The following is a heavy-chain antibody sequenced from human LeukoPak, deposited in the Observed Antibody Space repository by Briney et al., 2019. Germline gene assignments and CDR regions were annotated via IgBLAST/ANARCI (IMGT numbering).Heavy chain of an antibody. CDR2: ISSSSSYI. V-gene: IGHV3-21*01. D-gene: IGHD6-13*01. CDR1: GFTFSSYS. J-gene: IGHJ4*02. CDR3: ARDGQQQLGVFDY. Sequence: PGGSLRLSCAASGFTFSSYSMNWVRQAPGKGLEWVSSISSSSSYIYYADSVKGRFTISRDNAKNSLYLQMNSLRAEDTAVYYCARDGQQQLGVFDYWGQGTLVTVSS.